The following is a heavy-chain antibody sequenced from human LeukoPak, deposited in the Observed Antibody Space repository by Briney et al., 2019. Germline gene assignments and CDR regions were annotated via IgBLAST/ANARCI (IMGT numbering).Heavy chain of an antibody. Sequence: SETLSLTCTVSGGSISSSSYYWGWIRQPPGKGLEWIGSIYYSGSTYYNPSLKSRVIISVDTSKNQFSLKLSSVTAADTAVYYCARYCRSLSCYGHYYGMGVWGQGTTVTLSS. J-gene: IGHJ6*02. CDR3: ARYCRSLSCYGHYYGMGV. CDR2: IYYSGST. CDR1: GGSISSSSYY. D-gene: IGHD2-2*01. V-gene: IGHV4-39*01.